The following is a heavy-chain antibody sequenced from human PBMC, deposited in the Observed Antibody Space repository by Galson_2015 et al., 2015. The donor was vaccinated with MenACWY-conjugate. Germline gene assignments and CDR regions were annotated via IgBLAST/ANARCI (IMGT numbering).Heavy chain of an antibody. CDR2: IPYRGRS. CDR1: RGPVNRGDNY. V-gene: IGHV4-61*08. CDR3: ARDFGRGYYYDLDV. D-gene: IGHD1-26*01. J-gene: IGHJ6*02. Sequence: ETLSLPCPVSRGPVNRGDNYWRWIRPTPGEGLEWIGFIPYRGRSDYNPSLRNRVTMSVDTSRSQFSLRLSSMTAADTAVYYRARDFGRGYYYDLDVWGQGTTVAVSS.